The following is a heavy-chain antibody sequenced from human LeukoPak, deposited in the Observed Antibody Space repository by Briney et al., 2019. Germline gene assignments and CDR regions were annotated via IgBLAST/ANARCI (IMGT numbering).Heavy chain of an antibody. CDR3: AKHTHIVGATSWIDY. CDR2: ISGSGGST. Sequence: GGSLRLSCAASGFTFSSYAMSWVRQAPGKGLEWVSAISGSGGSTYYADSVKGRFTISRDNSKNTLYLQMNSLRAEDTAVYYRAKHTHIVGATSWIDYWGQGTLVTVSS. D-gene: IGHD1-26*01. V-gene: IGHV3-23*01. J-gene: IGHJ4*02. CDR1: GFTFSSYA.